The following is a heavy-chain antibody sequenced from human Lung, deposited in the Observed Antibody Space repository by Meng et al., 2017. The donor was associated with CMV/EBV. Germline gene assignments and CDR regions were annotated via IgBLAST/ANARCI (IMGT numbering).Heavy chain of an antibody. D-gene: IGHD2-21*01. V-gene: IGHV1-18*01. Sequence: TFTSYGINWLRPAPGQGLEWMGWIRVYNGDTKYAQKFQGRVTMTTDTSTSTAYMELRSLRSDDTAVYYCARRGPSYCGVDCLAWFDPWGQGTLVTVSS. CDR3: ARRGPSYCGVDCLAWFDP. CDR2: IRVYNGDT. J-gene: IGHJ5*02. CDR1: TFTSYG.